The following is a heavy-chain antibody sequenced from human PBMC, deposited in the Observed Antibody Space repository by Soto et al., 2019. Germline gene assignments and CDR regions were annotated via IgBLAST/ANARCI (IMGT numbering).Heavy chain of an antibody. V-gene: IGHV3-48*01. CDR3: ARDCITIFGVVNYFDY. CDR2: ISSSSSTI. CDR1: GFTFSSYS. D-gene: IGHD3-3*01. Sequence: GGSLRLSCAASGFTFSSYSMNWVRQAPGKGLEWVSYISSSSSTIYYADSVKGRFTISRDNAKNSLYLQMNSLRAEDTAVYYCARDCITIFGVVNYFDYWGQGTLVTVS. J-gene: IGHJ4*02.